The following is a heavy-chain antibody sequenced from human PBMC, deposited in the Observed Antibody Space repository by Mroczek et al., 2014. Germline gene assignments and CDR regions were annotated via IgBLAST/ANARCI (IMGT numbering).Heavy chain of an antibody. CDR2: IYYSGST. CDR1: GGSISSSSYY. CDR3: ARRSATWFDP. D-gene: IGHD2-15*01. Sequence: QVQLQQWGPGLVKPSETLSLTCTVSGGSISSSSYYWGWIRQPPGKGLEWIGSIYYSGSTYYNPSLKSRVTISVDTSKNQFSLKLSSVTAADTAVYYCARRSATWFDPWGQGTLVTVSS. V-gene: IGHV4-39*01. J-gene: IGHJ5*02.